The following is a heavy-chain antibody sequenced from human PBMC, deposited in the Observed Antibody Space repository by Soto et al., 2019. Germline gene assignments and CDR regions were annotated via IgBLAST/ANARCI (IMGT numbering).Heavy chain of an antibody. CDR1: GFTFSSYS. CDR3: ERDWGTGYFEL. J-gene: IGHJ2*01. CDR2: ISSSSSTI. V-gene: IGHV3-48*01. D-gene: IGHD3-16*01. Sequence: EVQLVESGGGLVQPGGSLRLSCAASGFTFSSYSMTWVRQAPGKGLEWVSYISSSSSTIYYADSVKGRFTISRDNAKNSLSLQMNSLRAEDTAVYYCERDWGTGYFELWSRGTLVTVSS.